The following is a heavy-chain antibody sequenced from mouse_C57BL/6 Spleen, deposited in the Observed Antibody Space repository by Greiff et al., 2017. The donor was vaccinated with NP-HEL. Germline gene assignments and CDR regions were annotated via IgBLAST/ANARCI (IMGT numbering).Heavy chain of an antibody. V-gene: IGHV5-4*01. CDR3: ARDGDGDFDY. Sequence: VQLKESGGGLVKPGGSLKLSCAASGFTFSSYAMSWVRQTPEKRLEWVATISDGGSYTYYPDNVKGRFTISRDNAKNNLYLQMSHLKSEDTAMYYCARDGDGDFDYWGQGTTLTVSS. CDR1: GFTFSSYA. CDR2: ISDGGSYT. D-gene: IGHD3-3*01. J-gene: IGHJ2*01.